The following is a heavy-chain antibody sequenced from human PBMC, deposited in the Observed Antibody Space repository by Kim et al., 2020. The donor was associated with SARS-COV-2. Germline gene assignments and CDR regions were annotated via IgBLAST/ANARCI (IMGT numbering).Heavy chain of an antibody. D-gene: IGHD3-9*01. CDR2: IYYSGST. CDR3: ARDTQDSLRYFDWLFPAAFDI. CDR1: GGSISSSSYY. Sequence: SETLSLTCTVSGGSISSSSYYWGWIRQPPGKGLEWIGSIYYSGSTYYNPSLKSRVTISVDTSKNQFSLKLSSVTAADTAVYYCARDTQDSLRYFDWLFPAAFDIWGQGTMVTVSS. J-gene: IGHJ3*02. V-gene: IGHV4-39*07.